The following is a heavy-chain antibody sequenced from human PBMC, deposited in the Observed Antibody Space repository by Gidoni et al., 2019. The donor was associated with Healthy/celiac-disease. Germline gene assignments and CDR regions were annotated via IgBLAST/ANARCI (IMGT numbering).Heavy chain of an antibody. Sequence: QVQLVESGGGVVQPGRSLRLSCAASGFTFSSYAMHWVRQAPGKGLEWVAVISYDGSNKYYADSVKGRFTISRDNSKNTLYLQMNSLRAEDTAVYYCARDPMKEWLVLSFDYWGQGTLVTVSS. CDR3: ARDPMKEWLVLSFDY. V-gene: IGHV3-30-3*01. CDR2: ISYDGSNK. J-gene: IGHJ4*02. D-gene: IGHD6-19*01. CDR1: GFTFSSYA.